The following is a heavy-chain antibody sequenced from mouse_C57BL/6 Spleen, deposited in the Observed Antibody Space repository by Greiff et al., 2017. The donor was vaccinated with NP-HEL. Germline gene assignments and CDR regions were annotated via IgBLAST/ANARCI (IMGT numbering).Heavy chain of an antibody. Sequence: EVQLQQSGPELVKPGDSVKISCKASGYSFTGYFMNWVMQSHGKSLEWIGRINPYNGDTFYNQKFKGKATLTVDKSSSTAHMERRSLTSEDSAVYYCARYYSNYAMDYWGQGTSVTVSS. CDR2: INPYNGDT. CDR3: ARYYSNYAMDY. J-gene: IGHJ4*01. D-gene: IGHD2-5*01. V-gene: IGHV1-20*01. CDR1: GYSFTGYF.